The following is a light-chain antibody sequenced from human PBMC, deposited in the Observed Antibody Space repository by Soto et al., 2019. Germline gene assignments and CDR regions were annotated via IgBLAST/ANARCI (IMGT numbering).Light chain of an antibody. CDR1: SSDVGGYNY. V-gene: IGLV2-8*01. J-gene: IGLJ1*01. CDR3: SSYAGXSNV. Sequence: QSVLTQPPSASGSPGQSVAISCTGTSSDVGGYNYFSWYQQNPGKDPKLMIYEVNKRPSGVPDRFSGSKSGNTASLTVSGLQAEDEADYYRSSYAGXSNVLGTGTKVXV. CDR2: EVN.